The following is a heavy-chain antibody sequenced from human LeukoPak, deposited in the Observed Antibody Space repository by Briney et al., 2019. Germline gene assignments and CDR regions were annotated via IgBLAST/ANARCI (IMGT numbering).Heavy chain of an antibody. CDR3: ARGYDILTGGPDY. D-gene: IGHD3-9*01. CDR1: GFSFSSYV. V-gene: IGHV3-23*01. Sequence: GGSLRLSCVASGFSFSSYVMNWVRQAPGTGLEWVSAISGNGGSTYYADSVKGRFTISRDNAKNSLYLQMNSLRAEDTAVYYCARGYDILTGGPDYWGQGTLVTVSS. CDR2: ISGNGGST. J-gene: IGHJ4*02.